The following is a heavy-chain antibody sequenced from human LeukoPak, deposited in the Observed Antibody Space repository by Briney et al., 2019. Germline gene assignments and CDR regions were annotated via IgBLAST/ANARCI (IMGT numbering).Heavy chain of an antibody. D-gene: IGHD3-9*01. Sequence: ASVKVSCKASGYTFTRYFIHWVRQPPGQGLEWMGIVNPSGGSTSYAQKFQGRVTMTRDTSTSTVYVELSSLRAEDTAVYYCAKDGGEYYDILTGYYPRLYYMDVWGKGTTVTISS. CDR1: GYTFTRYF. J-gene: IGHJ6*03. V-gene: IGHV1-46*01. CDR3: AKDGGEYYDILTGYYPRLYYMDV. CDR2: VNPSGGST.